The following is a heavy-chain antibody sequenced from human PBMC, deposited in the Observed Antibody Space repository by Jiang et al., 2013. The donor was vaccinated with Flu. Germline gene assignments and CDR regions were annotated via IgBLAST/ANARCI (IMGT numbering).Heavy chain of an antibody. J-gene: IGHJ3*02. CDR2: IYYSGST. Sequence: GLVKPSETLSLTCTVSGGSISSYYWSWIRQPPGKGLEWIGYIYYSGSTNYNPSLKSRVTISVDTSKNQFSLKLSSVTAADTAVYYCARDSSGYRVEAFDIWGQGTMVTVSS. D-gene: IGHD3-22*01. CDR3: ARDSSGYRVEAFDI. V-gene: IGHV4-59*12. CDR1: GGSISSYY.